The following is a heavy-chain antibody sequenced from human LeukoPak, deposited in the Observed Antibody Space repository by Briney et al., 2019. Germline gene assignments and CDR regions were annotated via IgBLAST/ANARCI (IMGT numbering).Heavy chain of an antibody. J-gene: IGHJ6*03. Sequence: PSETLSLTCTVSGGSISSSSYYWGWIRQPPGKGLEWIGSIYYSGSTYYNPSLKSRVTISVDTSKNQFSLKLSSVTAADTAVYYCARGGYYYGSGSYYKGVGYYYYMDVWGKGTTVTVSS. CDR2: IYYSGST. CDR1: GGSISSSSYY. V-gene: IGHV4-39*07. CDR3: ARGGYYYGSGSYYKGVGYYYYMDV. D-gene: IGHD3-10*01.